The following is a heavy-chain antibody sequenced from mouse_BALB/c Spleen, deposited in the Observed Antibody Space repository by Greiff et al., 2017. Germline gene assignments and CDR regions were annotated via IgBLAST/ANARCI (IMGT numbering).Heavy chain of an antibody. CDR2: IRLKSNNYAT. V-gene: IGHV6-6*02. J-gene: IGHJ3*01. CDR3: TRGVAY. CDR1: GFTFSNYW. Sequence: EVQGVESGGGLVQPGGSMKLSCVASGFTFSNYWMNWVRQSPEKGLEWVAEIRLKSNNYATHYAESVKGRFTISRDDSKSSVYLQMNNLRAEDTGIYYCTRGVAYWGQGTLVTVSA.